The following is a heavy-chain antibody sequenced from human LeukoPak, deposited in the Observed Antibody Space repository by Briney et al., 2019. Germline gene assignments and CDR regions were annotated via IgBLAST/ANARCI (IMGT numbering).Heavy chain of an antibody. Sequence: EASVKVSCKASGYTFISYYIHWVRQAPGQGLEWMGIINPSGGSTSYAHKFQGRVTMTRDMSTSTVYMELSSLRSEDTAVYYCARGEIVVVPKTTYFDYWGQGTLVTVSP. CDR3: ARGEIVVVPKTTYFDY. V-gene: IGHV1-46*01. CDR1: GYTFISYY. D-gene: IGHD3-22*01. J-gene: IGHJ4*02. CDR2: INPSGGST.